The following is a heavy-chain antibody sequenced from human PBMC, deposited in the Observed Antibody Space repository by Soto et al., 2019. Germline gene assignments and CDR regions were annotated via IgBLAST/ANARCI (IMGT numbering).Heavy chain of an antibody. D-gene: IGHD3-3*01. Sequence: SETLSLTCTVSGGSISSVGYYWSWIRQHPGKGLEWIGYIYYSGSTYYNPSLKSRVTISVDTSKNQFSLKLSSVTAADTAVYYCASDYDFWSGYYSAWGQGTLVTVSS. CDR3: ASDYDFWSGYYSA. CDR1: GGSISSVGYY. J-gene: IGHJ5*02. CDR2: IYYSGST. V-gene: IGHV4-31*03.